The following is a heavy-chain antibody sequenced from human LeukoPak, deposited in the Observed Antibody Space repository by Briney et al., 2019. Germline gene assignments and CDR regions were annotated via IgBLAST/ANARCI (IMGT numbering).Heavy chain of an antibody. CDR2: ISGSGSST. J-gene: IGHJ4*02. Sequence: GGSLRLSCAASGFTFSSYAMSWVRQAPGKGLEWVSAISGSGSSTYYADSVEGRFTISRDNSKNTLYLQMNSLRAEDTAVYYCAKSTGLVVVAAIDSWGQGTLVTVSS. V-gene: IGHV3-23*01. D-gene: IGHD2-15*01. CDR3: AKSTGLVVVAAIDS. CDR1: GFTFSSYA.